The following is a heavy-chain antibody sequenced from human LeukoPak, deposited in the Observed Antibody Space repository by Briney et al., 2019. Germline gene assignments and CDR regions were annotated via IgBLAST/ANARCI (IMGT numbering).Heavy chain of an antibody. J-gene: IGHJ6*04. CDR2: IDNGGST. CDR1: GFTFSSFE. Sequence: GGSLRLSCAASGFTFSSFEMNWVRQAPGKGLEWVSVIDNGGSTYYADSVKGRFTISRDNAKNSLYLQMNSLRAEDTAVYYCAELGITMIGGVWGKGTTVTISS. V-gene: IGHV3-66*01. D-gene: IGHD3-10*02. CDR3: AELGITMIGGV.